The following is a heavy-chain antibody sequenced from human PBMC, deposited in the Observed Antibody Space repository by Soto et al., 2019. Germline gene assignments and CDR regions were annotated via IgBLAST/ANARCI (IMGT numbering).Heavy chain of an antibody. J-gene: IGHJ6*02. CDR2: ISGSGGST. CDR3: AKLVVPAAIGYYGMDV. Sequence: GGSLRLSCAASGFTFSSYAMSWVRQAPGKGLEWVPAISGSGGSTYYADSVKGRFTISRDNSKNTLYLQMNSLRAEDTAVYYCAKLVVPAAIGYYGMDVWGQGTTVTVSS. CDR1: GFTFSSYA. V-gene: IGHV3-23*01. D-gene: IGHD2-2*02.